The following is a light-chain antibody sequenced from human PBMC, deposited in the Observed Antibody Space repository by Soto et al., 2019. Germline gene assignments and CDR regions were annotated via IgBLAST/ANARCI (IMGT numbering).Light chain of an antibody. CDR2: TAS. V-gene: IGKV1-39*01. Sequence: DIQLTQSPSSLSASVGDRVTITCRTSQNIDKYLSWYQQKPGKAPKLLVFTASSLQSGVPSRFSGSGSGTDFTLTISSLQPEDFATYYCQQTYNTPPWTFGPGTKVEIK. J-gene: IGKJ1*01. CDR1: QNIDKY. CDR3: QQTYNTPPWT.